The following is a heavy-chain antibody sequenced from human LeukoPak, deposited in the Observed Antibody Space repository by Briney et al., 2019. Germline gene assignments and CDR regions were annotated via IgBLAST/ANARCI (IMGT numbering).Heavy chain of an antibody. CDR1: RGSFSDYY. Sequence: SETLSLTCAVFRGSFSDYYWTWIRQPPGKGLEWIGEINHSGSTYYNPSLKGRVTISLDTSKNQVSLRLFSVTAADTAVYCCARGAIVATITDYWGQGTLVTVSS. CDR3: ARGAIVATITDY. CDR2: INHSGST. D-gene: IGHD5-12*01. V-gene: IGHV4-34*01. J-gene: IGHJ4*02.